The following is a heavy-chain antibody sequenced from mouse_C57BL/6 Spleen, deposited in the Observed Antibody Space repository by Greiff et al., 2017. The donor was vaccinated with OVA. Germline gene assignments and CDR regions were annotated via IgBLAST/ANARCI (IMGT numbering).Heavy chain of an antibody. CDR1: GYTFTSYW. Sequence: VQLQQPGAELVMPGASVKLSCKASGYTFTSYWMHWVKQRPGQGLEWIGEIDPSDSYTNYNQKFKGKSTLTVDKSSSTAYMQLSSLTSEDSAVYYCARSDDSYAMDYWGQGTSVTVSS. CDR2: IDPSDSYT. V-gene: IGHV1-69*01. J-gene: IGHJ4*01. CDR3: ARSDDSYAMDY.